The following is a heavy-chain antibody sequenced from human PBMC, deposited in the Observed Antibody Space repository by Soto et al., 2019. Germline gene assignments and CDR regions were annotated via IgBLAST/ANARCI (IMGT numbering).Heavy chain of an antibody. Sequence: PGGSLRLSCAASGFTFSSYSMSWFRQAPGKRLEWVSGFRTGGDDGTTYYADSVKGRFTISRDNSKNTLFLQMNSLRVEDTGIYYCAKKVNSGPGSQYFDYWGQGTLVTVSS. CDR2: FRTGGDDGTT. CDR1: GFTFSSYS. V-gene: IGHV3-23*01. CDR3: AKKVNSGPGSQYFDY. J-gene: IGHJ4*02. D-gene: IGHD3-10*01.